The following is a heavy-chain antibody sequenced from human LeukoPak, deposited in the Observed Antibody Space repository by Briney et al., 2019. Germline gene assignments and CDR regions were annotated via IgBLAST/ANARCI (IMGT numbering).Heavy chain of an antibody. Sequence: ASVTVSCKASGGTFSSYAISWVRQAPGQGLEWMGRIIPIPGIANYAQKFQGRVTITADKSTSTAYMELSSLRSEDTAVYYCARVSYDSSGYYYIDYWGQGTLVTVSS. CDR1: GGTFSSYA. J-gene: IGHJ4*02. CDR2: IIPIPGIA. V-gene: IGHV1-69*04. D-gene: IGHD3-22*01. CDR3: ARVSYDSSGYYYIDY.